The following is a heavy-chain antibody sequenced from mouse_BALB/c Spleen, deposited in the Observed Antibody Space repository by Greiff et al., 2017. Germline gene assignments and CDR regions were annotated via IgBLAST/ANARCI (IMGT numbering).Heavy chain of an antibody. CDR3: ARGGYGYLFDY. D-gene: IGHD1-2*01. CDR2: ISDGGSYT. V-gene: IGHV5-4*02. J-gene: IGHJ2*01. Sequence: EVQVVESGGGLVKPGGSLKLSCAASGFTFSDYYMYWVRQTPEKRLEWVATISDGGSYTYYPDSVKGRFTISRDNAKNNLYLQMSSLKSEDTAMYYCARGGYGYLFDYWGQGTTLTVSS. CDR1: GFTFSDYY.